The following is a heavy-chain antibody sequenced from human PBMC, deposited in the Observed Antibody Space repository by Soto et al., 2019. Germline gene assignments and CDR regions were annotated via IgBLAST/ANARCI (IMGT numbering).Heavy chain of an antibody. CDR2: IIPIFGTA. J-gene: IGHJ4*02. V-gene: IGHV1-69*06. CDR3: VRDVQYQPDY. D-gene: IGHD1-1*01. Sequence: QVQLVQSGAEVKKPGSSVKVSCKASGGTFSSYAISWVRQAPGQGLEWMGGIIPIFGTANYAQNFQGRVTLTTDTSTSTAYMELKNLRSDDTAMYYCVRDVQYQPDYWGQGTLVTVSS. CDR1: GGTFSSYA.